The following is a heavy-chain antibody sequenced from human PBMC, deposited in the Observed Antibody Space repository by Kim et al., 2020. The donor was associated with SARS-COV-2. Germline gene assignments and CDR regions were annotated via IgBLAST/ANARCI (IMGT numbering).Heavy chain of an antibody. CDR2: ISATGNTI. J-gene: IGHJ2*01. CDR3: ATVIGLYNFWGGYLAWPYFQP. CDR1: GFNFRNSY. V-gene: IGHV3-11*01. Sequence: GGSLRLSCAASGFNFRNSYRDSYLTWIRQTPGRGLEWVACISATGNTITYTDSVKGRFSISRDNARQSLSLQMNNLRAADTAVYYCATVIGLYNFWGGYLAWPYFQPGGRRTRVSVPS. D-gene: IGHD3-3*01.